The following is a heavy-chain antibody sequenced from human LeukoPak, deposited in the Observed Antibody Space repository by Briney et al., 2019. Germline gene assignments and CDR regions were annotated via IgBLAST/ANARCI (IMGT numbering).Heavy chain of an antibody. D-gene: IGHD3-10*01. CDR3: AGIKAYYYYGMDV. J-gene: IGHJ6*02. V-gene: IGHV3-21*04. CDR2: ISSSANYI. CDR1: GFTFSSYT. Sequence: KSGGSLRLSCAASGFTFSSYTMNWVRQAPGKGLEWVSSISSSANYIYYADSVKGRFTISRDNAKNTLYLQMNSLRAEDTAVYYCAGIKAYYYYGMDVWGQGTTVTVSS.